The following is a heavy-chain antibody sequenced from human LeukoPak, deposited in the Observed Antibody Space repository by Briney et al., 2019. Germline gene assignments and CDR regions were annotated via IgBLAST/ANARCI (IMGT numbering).Heavy chain of an antibody. D-gene: IGHD3-10*01. J-gene: IGHJ6*02. CDR3: ARDFSLVRGTHYYVMDV. V-gene: IGHV4-59*01. CDR2: IYDSGST. Sequence: SETLSLTCTVSGGYISSYYWSWIRQPPEKGLEWIGYIYDSGSTDYNPSLKSRVTISVDTSKNQFSLRLSSVTAADTAVYYCARDFSLVRGTHYYVMDVWGQGTTVTVSS. CDR1: GGYISSYY.